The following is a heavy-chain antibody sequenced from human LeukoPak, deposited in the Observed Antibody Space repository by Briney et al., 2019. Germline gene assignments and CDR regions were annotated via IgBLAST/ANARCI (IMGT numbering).Heavy chain of an antibody. CDR3: TTTYHYDSSGYSSYY. D-gene: IGHD3-22*01. CDR1: GFTFSNAW. J-gene: IGHJ4*02. CDR2: IKSESVGGAI. V-gene: IGHV3-15*01. Sequence: GGSLRLSCTASGFTFSNAWMTWVRQAPGKGLEWVGRIKSESVGGAIDYAAPVKGRFTISRDDSKNTLFLQLNSLKTEDTALYYCTTTYHYDSSGYSSYYWGQGTLVTVSS.